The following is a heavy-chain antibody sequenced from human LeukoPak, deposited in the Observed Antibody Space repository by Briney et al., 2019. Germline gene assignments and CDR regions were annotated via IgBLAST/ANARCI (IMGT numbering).Heavy chain of an antibody. CDR3: ARTQYYYGSGSYYRIVDY. V-gene: IGHV3-48*04. CDR1: GFTFSSYS. Sequence: GGSLRLSCAASGFTFSSYSMNWVRQAPGKGLEWVSYISSSSSTIYYADSVKGRFTISRDNAKNSLYLQMNSLRAEDTAVYYCARTQYYYGSGSYYRIVDYWGQGTLVTVSS. J-gene: IGHJ4*02. CDR2: ISSSSSTI. D-gene: IGHD3-10*01.